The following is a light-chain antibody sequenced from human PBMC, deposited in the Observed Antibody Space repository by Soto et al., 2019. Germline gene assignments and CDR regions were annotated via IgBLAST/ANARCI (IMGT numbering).Light chain of an antibody. CDR3: QQLTSFPIP. V-gene: IGKV1-5*01. J-gene: IGKJ3*01. Sequence: IQMTQSPSTVSASVGDSVTISCRASQPVNTFLAWYQQKPGGAPKVVIFDASNLGSGVPSRFSGSGFGTEFTLSITSLQPDDFATYYCQQLTSFPIPFGPGTKVDIK. CDR2: DAS. CDR1: QPVNTF.